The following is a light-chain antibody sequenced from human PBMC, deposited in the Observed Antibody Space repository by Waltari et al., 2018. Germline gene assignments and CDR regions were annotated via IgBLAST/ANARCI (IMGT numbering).Light chain of an antibody. CDR1: SGSIASNY. Sequence: NFMLTQPHSVSESPGKTVTISCTRSSGSIASNYVQWYQQRPGSAPTTVIYEDNQRPSGVPGRFSGSIASSSTSASLTISGLKTEDEADYYCQSYDSSNQVFGGGTKLTVL. CDR2: EDN. CDR3: QSYDSSNQV. J-gene: IGLJ3*02. V-gene: IGLV6-57*04.